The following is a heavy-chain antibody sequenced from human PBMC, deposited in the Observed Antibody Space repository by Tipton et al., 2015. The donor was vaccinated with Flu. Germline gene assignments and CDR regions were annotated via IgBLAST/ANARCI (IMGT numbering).Heavy chain of an antibody. CDR3: ASGNFYDSSLYFAL. Sequence: TLSLTCNVSGGSINRYYWSWIRQSVGKGPEWIGRTHTNGKTNYNSTFGSRLTMSLDTSKSQLSMTLTSVTVADTAVYYCASGNFYDSSLYFALWGQGILVTFSS. CDR2: THTNGKT. V-gene: IGHV4-4*07. CDR1: GGSINRYY. J-gene: IGHJ4*02. D-gene: IGHD3-22*01.